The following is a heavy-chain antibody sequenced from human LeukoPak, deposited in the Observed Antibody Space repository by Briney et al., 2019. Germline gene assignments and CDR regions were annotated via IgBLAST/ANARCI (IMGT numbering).Heavy chain of an antibody. D-gene: IGHD6-19*01. V-gene: IGHV1-2*02. Sequence: ASVKVSCKASGYTFTGYYMHWVRQAPGQGLEWMGWINPNSGGTNYAQKFQGRVTMTRDTSISTAYMELSRLRSDDTAVYYCARLDRSSGWYGGNYYYYMDVWGKGTTVTVSS. CDR1: GYTFTGYY. CDR3: ARLDRSSGWYGGNYYYYMDV. CDR2: INPNSGGT. J-gene: IGHJ6*03.